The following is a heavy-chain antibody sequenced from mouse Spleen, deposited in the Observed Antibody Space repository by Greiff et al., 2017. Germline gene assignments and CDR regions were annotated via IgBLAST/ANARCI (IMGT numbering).Heavy chain of an antibody. CDR1: GFTFSDYY. J-gene: IGHJ4*01. CDR3: ARKGITYYAMDY. Sequence: EVKLMESEGGLVQPGSSMKLSCTASGFTFSDYYMAWVRQVPEKGLEWVANINYDGSSTYYLDSLKSRFIISRDNAKNILYLQMSSLKSEDTATYYCARKGITYYAMDYWGQGTSVTVSS. CDR2: INYDGSST. D-gene: IGHD1-1*01. V-gene: IGHV5-16*01.